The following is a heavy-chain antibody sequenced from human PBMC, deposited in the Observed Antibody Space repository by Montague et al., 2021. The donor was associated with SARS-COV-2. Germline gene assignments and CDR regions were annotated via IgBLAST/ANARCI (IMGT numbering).Heavy chain of an antibody. J-gene: IGHJ6*02. Sequence: SETLSLTCAVSGKSYSPYHGSSNSYHWSWIRQSQGKGLEWIGDIQRGDTKYNPSLKSRVTISVDTAREQFFLTLTSVTAADTAVYYCARRAAPFLHLDWSQSYYDYYGLDVWGQGTTVVVS. CDR1: GKSYSPYHGSSNSYH. D-gene: IGHD3/OR15-3a*01. CDR2: IQRGDT. CDR3: ARRAAPFLHLDWSQSYYDYYGLDV. V-gene: IGHV4-34*12.